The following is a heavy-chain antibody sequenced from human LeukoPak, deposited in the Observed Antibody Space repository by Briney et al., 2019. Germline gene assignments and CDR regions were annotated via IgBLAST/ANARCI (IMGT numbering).Heavy chain of an antibody. CDR2: VYSSGNT. V-gene: IGHV4-4*07. Sequence: SETLSLTCTVSGGSFSDYYWNWVRQPAGKGLEWIGHVYSSGNTDYNPSLKSGGTISVDKSKTQFSLKLSSVTAADTALYYCARGGSKSWYPLIKWGQGILVTVSS. D-gene: IGHD6-13*01. CDR3: ARGGSKSWYPLIK. J-gene: IGHJ4*02. CDR1: GGSFSDYY.